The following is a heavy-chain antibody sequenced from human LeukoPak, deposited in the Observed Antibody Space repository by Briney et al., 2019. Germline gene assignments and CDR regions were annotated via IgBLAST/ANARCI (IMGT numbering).Heavy chain of an antibody. Sequence: AGGSLRLSCAASGFTFSSYAMSWVRQAPGEGLEWVSAISGSGGSTYYADSVKGRFTISRDNSKNTLYLQMNSLRAEDTAVYYCAIDGSGSYYPLDYFDYWGQGTLVTVSS. CDR3: AIDGSGSYYPLDYFDY. CDR2: ISGSGGST. CDR1: GFTFSSYA. J-gene: IGHJ4*02. V-gene: IGHV3-23*01. D-gene: IGHD3-10*01.